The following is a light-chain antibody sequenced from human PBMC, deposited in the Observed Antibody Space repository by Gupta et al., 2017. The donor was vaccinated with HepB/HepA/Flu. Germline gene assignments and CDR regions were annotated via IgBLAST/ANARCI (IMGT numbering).Light chain of an antibody. J-gene: IGLJ1*01. Sequence: QSALTQPASVSGSPGQSITISCTGTSSDVGGYPYVSWFQHHPGKAPKLMIYDVNNRPSGVSNRFSGSKSGNTASLTVSGLRAEDEADYYCSSYSSTNSLGYVFGTGTKVTVL. V-gene: IGLV2-14*03. CDR1: SSDVGGYPY. CDR2: DVN. CDR3: SSYSSTNSLGYV.